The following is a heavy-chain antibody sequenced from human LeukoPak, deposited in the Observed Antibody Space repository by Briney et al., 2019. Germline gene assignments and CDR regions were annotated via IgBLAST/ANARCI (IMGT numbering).Heavy chain of an antibody. V-gene: IGHV3-48*01. CDR1: GFPFIEYG. CDR2: IGIDSGNT. D-gene: IGHD1-1*01. CDR3: ARDHNYAFDN. Sequence: PGGSLRLSCTASGFPFIEYGMNWVRQVPGKGLEWISYIGIDSGNTKYADSVRGRFTISADKAKNSLYLQMNSLRVEDTAVYYCARDHNYAFDNWGQGTLVSVAS. J-gene: IGHJ4*02.